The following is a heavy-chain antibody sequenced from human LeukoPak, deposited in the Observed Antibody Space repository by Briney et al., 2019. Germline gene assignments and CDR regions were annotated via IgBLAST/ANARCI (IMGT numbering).Heavy chain of an antibody. J-gene: IGHJ2*01. CDR3: ARDMEVVVITLGYFDL. D-gene: IGHD3-22*01. CDR2: VYFSGYT. V-gene: IGHV4-39*07. Sequence: SETLSLTCTVSGGPMSGDSLTESNYYWVWIRQPPGKGLEWIGSVYFSGYTYYTPSLKSRVTISVDTSKNQFSLKLSSVTAADTAVYYCARDMEVVVITLGYFDLWGRGTLVTVSS. CDR1: GGPMSGDSLTESNYY.